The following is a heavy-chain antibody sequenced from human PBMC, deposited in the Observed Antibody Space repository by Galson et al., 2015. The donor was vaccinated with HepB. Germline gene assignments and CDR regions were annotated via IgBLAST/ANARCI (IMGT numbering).Heavy chain of an antibody. CDR3: ARDKGQLLSAFPGY. Sequence: SVKVSCKASGYTFTSYGISWVRQAPGQGLEWMGRISAYNGNTNYAQKLQGRVTMTTDTSTSTAYMELRSLRSDDTAVYYCARDKGQLLSAFPGYWGQGTLVTVSS. CDR1: GYTFTSYG. V-gene: IGHV1-18*04. J-gene: IGHJ4*02. CDR2: ISAYNGNT. D-gene: IGHD2-2*01.